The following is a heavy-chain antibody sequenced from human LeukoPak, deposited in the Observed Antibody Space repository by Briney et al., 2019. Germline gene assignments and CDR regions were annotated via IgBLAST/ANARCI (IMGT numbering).Heavy chain of an antibody. D-gene: IGHD6-19*01. V-gene: IGHV1-18*04. J-gene: IGHJ6*04. CDR3: ARIFPPRAGYSSGWPYYYYGMDV. Sequence: ASVKVSCKASGYTFTSYGISWVRQAPGQGLEWMGWISAYIGNTNYAQKLQGRVTMTTDTSTSTAYMELRSLRSDDTAVYYCARIFPPRAGYSSGWPYYYYGMDVWGKGTTVTVSS. CDR2: ISAYIGNT. CDR1: GYTFTSYG.